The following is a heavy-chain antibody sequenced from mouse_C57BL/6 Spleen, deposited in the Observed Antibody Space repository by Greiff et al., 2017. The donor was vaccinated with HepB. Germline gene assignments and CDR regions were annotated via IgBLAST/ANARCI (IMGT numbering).Heavy chain of an antibody. CDR3: AISATVVAYYFDY. D-gene: IGHD1-1*01. CDR1: GYTFTSYW. V-gene: IGHV1-74*01. CDR2: IHPSDSDT. J-gene: IGHJ2*01. Sequence: QVQLKQPGAELVKPGASVKVSCKASGYTFTSYWMHWVKQRPGQGLEWIGRIHPSDSDTNYNQKFKGKATLTVDNSSSTAYMQLSSLTSEDSAVYYCAISATVVAYYFDYWGQGTTLTVSS.